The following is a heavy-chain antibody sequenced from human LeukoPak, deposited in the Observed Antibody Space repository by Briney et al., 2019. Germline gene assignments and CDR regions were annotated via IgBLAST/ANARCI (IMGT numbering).Heavy chain of an antibody. CDR3: ARRVPAASRDNWFDP. CDR1: GFTFSSYA. Sequence: QSGGSLRLSCVASGFTFSSYAMHWVRQTPGKGLEYVSGINSNGGSTHYANSVKGRFTISRDNSKHTLYLQMNSLRAEDTAVYYCARRVPAASRDNWFDPWGQGTLVTVSS. J-gene: IGHJ5*02. D-gene: IGHD2-2*01. CDR2: INSNGGST. V-gene: IGHV3-64*01.